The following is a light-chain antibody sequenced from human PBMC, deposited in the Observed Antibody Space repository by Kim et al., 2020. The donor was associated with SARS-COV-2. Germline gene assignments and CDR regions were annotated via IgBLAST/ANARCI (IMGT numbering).Light chain of an antibody. CDR3: SSRDSTGDHVV. CDR1: SLRNYD. CDR2: GKY. Sequence: ALEQTVTVTCPGDSLRNYDATSYQHRPRPAPTLLLSGKYDRPSGVPDRFSGSASVNTASLTITGAQAEDEGDYYCSSRDSTGDHVVFGGGTQLTVL. V-gene: IGLV3-19*01. J-gene: IGLJ3*02.